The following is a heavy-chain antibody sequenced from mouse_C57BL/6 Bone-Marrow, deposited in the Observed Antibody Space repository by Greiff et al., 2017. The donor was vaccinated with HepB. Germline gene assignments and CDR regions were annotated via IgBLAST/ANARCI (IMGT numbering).Heavy chain of an antibody. CDR1: GYTFTDYN. J-gene: IGHJ4*01. CDR3: ARKGITTPYYAMDY. D-gene: IGHD1-2*01. V-gene: IGHV1-22*01. CDR2: INPNNGGT. Sequence: EVQLQQSGPELVKPGASVKMSCKASGYTFTDYNMHWVKQSHGKSLEWIGYINPNNGGTSYNQKFKGKATLTVNKSSSTAYMELRSLTSEDSAVYYCARKGITTPYYAMDYWGQGTSVTVSS.